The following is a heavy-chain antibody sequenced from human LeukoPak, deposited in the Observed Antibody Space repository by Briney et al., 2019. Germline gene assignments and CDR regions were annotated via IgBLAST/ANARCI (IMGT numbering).Heavy chain of an antibody. CDR1: GGSISRYY. CDR3: ARDDGGYGSGSFFDY. V-gene: IGHV4-59*12. CDR2: IYHSGST. J-gene: IGHJ4*02. Sequence: SETLSLTCTVSGGSISRYYWSWIRQPPGKGLEWIGYIYHSGSTYYNPSLKSRVTISVDRSKNQFSLKLSSVTAADTAVYYCARDDGGYGSGSFFDYWGQGTLVTVSS. D-gene: IGHD3-10*01.